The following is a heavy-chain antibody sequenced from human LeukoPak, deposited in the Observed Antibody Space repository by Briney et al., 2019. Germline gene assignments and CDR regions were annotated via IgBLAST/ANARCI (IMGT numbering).Heavy chain of an antibody. V-gene: IGHV1-2*02. CDR2: INPNSGAT. CDR3: AREANYNAWDKAGSDV. CDR1: GYTFTGYY. D-gene: IGHD3-10*01. J-gene: IGHJ3*01. Sequence: SVKVSCKASGYTFTGYYMHWVRQAPGQGLEWMAWINPNSGATNSAQKFQGRVTMTRDTSISTLYMELSGLRSDDTAVYYCAREANYNAWDKAGSDVWGHGTMVTVSS.